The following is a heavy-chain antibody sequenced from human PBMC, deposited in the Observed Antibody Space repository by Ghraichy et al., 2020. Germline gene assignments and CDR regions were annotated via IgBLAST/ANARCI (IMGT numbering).Heavy chain of an antibody. V-gene: IGHV3-73*01. CDR1: GFNLSGSA. D-gene: IGHD1-26*01. Sequence: GGSLRLSCAASGFNLSGSAMHWVRQASGKGLEWVGRIRSKTKSYATTYAASVKGRFTISRDDSVNTAYLHMDSLQSEDTAVYYCARLEEVYSGTYLRPAFDIWGQGTVVAVSS. CDR2: IRSKTKSYAT. CDR3: ARLEEVYSGTYLRPAFDI. J-gene: IGHJ3*02.